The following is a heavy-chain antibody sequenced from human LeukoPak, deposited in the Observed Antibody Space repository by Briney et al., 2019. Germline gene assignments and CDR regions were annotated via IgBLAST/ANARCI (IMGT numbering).Heavy chain of an antibody. V-gene: IGHV3-23*01. D-gene: IGHD3-10*01. CDR3: AKDNGSGSYYTTHYFDY. Sequence: PGGSLRLPCAASGFTFSSYAMSWVRQAPGKGLEWVSAISGSGGSTYYADSVKGRFTISRDNSKNTLYLQMNSLRAEDTAVYYCAKDNGSGSYYTTHYFDYWGQGTLVTVSS. CDR2: ISGSGGST. CDR1: GFTFSSYA. J-gene: IGHJ4*02.